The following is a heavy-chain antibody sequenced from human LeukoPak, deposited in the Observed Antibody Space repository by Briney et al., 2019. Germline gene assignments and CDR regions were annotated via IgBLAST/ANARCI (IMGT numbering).Heavy chain of an antibody. D-gene: IGHD2-15*01. V-gene: IGHV1-2*02. Sequence: ASVKVSCKASGYSFTGYYIHWVRQARGQELEWMGWINPKSGGTNYAQNFQGIVTMTGDTSISTAYMEPSRLRSDDTAVYYCARQTGYGSGSYDALDIWGQGTMVTVFS. CDR1: GYSFTGYY. CDR3: ARQTGYGSGSYDALDI. CDR2: INPKSGGT. J-gene: IGHJ3*02.